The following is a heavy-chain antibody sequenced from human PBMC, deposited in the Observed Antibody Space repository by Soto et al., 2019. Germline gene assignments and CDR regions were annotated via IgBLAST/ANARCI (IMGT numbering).Heavy chain of an antibody. V-gene: IGHV1-69*06. CDR3: AGTGTTWSYYYYGMDV. Sequence: QVQLVQSGAEVKKPGSSVKVSCKASGGTFSSYAISWVRQAPGQGLEWMGGIIPIFGTANYAQKFQGRLTITADKSTSTANMELSRLRSEDTAVYYCAGTGTTWSYYYYGMDVWGQGTTVTVSS. CDR2: IIPIFGTA. CDR1: GGTFSSYA. D-gene: IGHD1-7*01. J-gene: IGHJ6*02.